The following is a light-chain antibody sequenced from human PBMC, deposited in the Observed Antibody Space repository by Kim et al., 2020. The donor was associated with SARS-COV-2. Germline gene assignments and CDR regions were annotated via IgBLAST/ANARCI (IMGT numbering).Light chain of an antibody. CDR2: AAS. CDR3: QQSYI. J-gene: IGKJ5*01. V-gene: IGKV1-39*01. Sequence: SSLSASVGDRVTITCRASQSMNDYLNWYQQKPGKAPELLIYAASSLQSGVPSRFSGSGSGTHFTLTISSLQPEDFATYYCQQSYIFGLGTRLEIK. CDR1: QSMNDY.